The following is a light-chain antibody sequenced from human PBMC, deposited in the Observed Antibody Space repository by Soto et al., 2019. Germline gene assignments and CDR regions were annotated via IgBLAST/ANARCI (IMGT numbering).Light chain of an antibody. V-gene: IGLV3-21*04. CDR3: QVWDSSSDHPV. Sequence: SYELTQPPSVSVAPGKTARITCGENNIGSKSVHWYQQKPGQAPVLVIYYDSDRPSGIPERFSGSNSGNTATLTISRVEAGDEDDYYCQVWDSSSDHPVFGGGTKLTVL. CDR2: YDS. CDR1: NIGSKS. J-gene: IGLJ3*02.